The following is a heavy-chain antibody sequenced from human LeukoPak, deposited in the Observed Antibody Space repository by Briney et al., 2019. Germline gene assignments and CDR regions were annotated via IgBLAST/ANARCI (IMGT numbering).Heavy chain of an antibody. CDR3: ANGEAVKVVITEPQKDAFDI. D-gene: IGHD3-22*01. CDR1: GFTFSVYA. CDR2: ISYDGSNK. Sequence: GKSLRLSCAASGFTFSVYAMHWVRQAPGKGLEWVAVISYDGSNKFYTDPVKGRFTISRDNSKNTLYLQMNSLRAEDTAVYYCANGEAVKVVITEPQKDAFDIWGQGTLVTVSS. J-gene: IGHJ3*02. V-gene: IGHV3-30-3*01.